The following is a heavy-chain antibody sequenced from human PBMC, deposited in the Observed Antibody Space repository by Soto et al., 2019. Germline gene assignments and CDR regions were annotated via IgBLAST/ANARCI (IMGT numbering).Heavy chain of an antibody. CDR2: ISYDGSNK. J-gene: IGHJ6*02. Sequence: GGSLRLSCADSGFTFSNAWMSWVRQAPGRGLEWVAVISYDGSNKYYADSVKGRFTISRDNSKNTLYLQMNSLRAGDTAVYYCARDLVGATDYYYYYGMDVWGQGTTVTVSS. CDR1: GFTFSNAW. D-gene: IGHD1-26*01. CDR3: ARDLVGATDYYYYYGMDV. V-gene: IGHV3-30-3*01.